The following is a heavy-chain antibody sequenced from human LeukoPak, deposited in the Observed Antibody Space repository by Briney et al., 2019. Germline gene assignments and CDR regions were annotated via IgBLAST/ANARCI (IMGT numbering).Heavy chain of an antibody. J-gene: IGHJ4*02. D-gene: IGHD5-12*01. V-gene: IGHV3-33*01. CDR1: GFTFSSYG. CDR2: IWCDGSNE. Sequence: GRSLRLSCAASGFTFSSYGMHWVRQAPGKGLEWVATIWCDGSNEDYGDSVKGRFTISRDNSKNTLYLEMNSLRAEDTAVYYCAREWPLRHEGGYFDYWGQGTLVTVSS. CDR3: AREWPLRHEGGYFDY.